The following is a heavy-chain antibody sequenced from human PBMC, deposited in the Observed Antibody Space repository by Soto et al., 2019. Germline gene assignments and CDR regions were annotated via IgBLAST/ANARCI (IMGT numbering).Heavy chain of an antibody. CDR1: GFTFSSYG. V-gene: IGHV3-33*01. CDR3: ARALSHSDSTNTRFDC. CDR2: IWYDGSNK. Sequence: QVQLVESGGGVVQPGRSLRLSCAASGFTFSSYGMHWVRQAPGKGLEWVAVIWYDGSNKYYADSVKGRFTISRDNSKNTLYLQMNSLRAEDTSVYYCARALSHSDSTNTRFDCWGQGTLVTVSS. J-gene: IGHJ5*01. D-gene: IGHD1-26*01.